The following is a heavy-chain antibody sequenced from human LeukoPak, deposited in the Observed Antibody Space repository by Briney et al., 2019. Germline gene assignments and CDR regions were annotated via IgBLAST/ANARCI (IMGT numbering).Heavy chain of an antibody. CDR1: GGSFSGYY. D-gene: IGHD3-10*01. CDR2: ISGSGGST. Sequence: ETLSLTCAVYGGSFSGYYWSWIRQPPGKGLEWVSAISGSGGSTYYADSVKGRFTISRDNSKNTLYLQMNSLRAEDTAVYYCAKDLTELLWFGELWFDYWGQGTLVTVSS. CDR3: AKDLTELLWFGELWFDY. J-gene: IGHJ4*02. V-gene: IGHV3-23*01.